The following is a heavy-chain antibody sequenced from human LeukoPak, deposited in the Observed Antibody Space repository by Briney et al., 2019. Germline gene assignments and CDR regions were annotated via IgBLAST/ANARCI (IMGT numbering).Heavy chain of an antibody. CDR1: GFIVSTNY. J-gene: IGHJ4*02. V-gene: IGHV3-66*01. D-gene: IGHD5-24*01. CDR3: AMDSSWLPLKFDY. Sequence: GGSLRLSCAASGFIVSTNYMSWVRQAPGKGLEWVSVLYSGGTTYYADSVKGRFTISRDNSMNTLYLQMNSLRAEDTAVYYCAMDSSWLPLKFDYWGQGTLVTVST. CDR2: LYSGGTT.